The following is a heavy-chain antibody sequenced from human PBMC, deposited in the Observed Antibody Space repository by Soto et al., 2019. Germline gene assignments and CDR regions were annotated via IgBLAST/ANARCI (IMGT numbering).Heavy chain of an antibody. J-gene: IGHJ4*02. V-gene: IGHV1-3*05. Sequence: QVQLVQSGAEEKKPGASVKVSCKASGYTFTNYAMHWVRQAPGQRLEWMGWINGGNGNTKYFQKFQGRVTITRDTSASTAYMEMSRLRSEDTAVYYCARSAVRPSGGLIGPFEYWGQGTLVTVSS. CDR1: GYTFTNYA. CDR2: INGGNGNT. CDR3: ARSAVRPSGGLIGPFEY. D-gene: IGHD3-16*02.